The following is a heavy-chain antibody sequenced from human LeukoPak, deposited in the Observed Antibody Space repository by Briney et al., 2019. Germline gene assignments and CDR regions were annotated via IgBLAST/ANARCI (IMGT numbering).Heavy chain of an antibody. CDR3: ARAREWCSSTSCYDDAFDI. Sequence: PGGSLRLSCAASGFNFSSYSMNWVRQAPGKGLEWVSSISSSSSYIYYADSVKGRFTISRDNAKNSLYLQMNSLRAEDTAVYYYARAREWCSSTSCYDDAFDIWGQGTMVTVSS. CDR1: GFNFSSYS. D-gene: IGHD2-2*01. V-gene: IGHV3-21*01. CDR2: ISSSSSYI. J-gene: IGHJ3*02.